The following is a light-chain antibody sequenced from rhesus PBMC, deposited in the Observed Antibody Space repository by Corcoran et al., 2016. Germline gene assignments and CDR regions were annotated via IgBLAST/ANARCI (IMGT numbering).Light chain of an antibody. V-gene: IGKV1-22*01. J-gene: IGKJ1*01. Sequence: DIQMTQSPSSLSASVGDTVTITCRASECISSGFDWDQQKPGKAPKLLIYKASSVQSGVPSRFSGSGSGTDFTLPMRGLQPEYFATYYCLQYSSSPWTFVQGTKVQIK. CDR1: ECISSG. CDR3: LQYSSSPWT. CDR2: KAS.